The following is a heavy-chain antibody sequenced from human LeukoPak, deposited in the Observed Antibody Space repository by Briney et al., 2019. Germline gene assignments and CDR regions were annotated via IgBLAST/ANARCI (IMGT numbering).Heavy chain of an antibody. CDR2: MNPNSGNT. CDR3: ARGQLRLKQWLVNRRQGWFDP. Sequence: ASVKVSCKASGYTFTSYDINWVRQATGQGLEWMGWMNPNSGNTGYAQKFQGRVTMTRNASISTAYMELSSLRSEDTAVYYCARGQLRLKQWLVNRRQGWFDPWGQGTLVTVSS. D-gene: IGHD6-19*01. J-gene: IGHJ5*02. V-gene: IGHV1-8*01. CDR1: GYTFTSYD.